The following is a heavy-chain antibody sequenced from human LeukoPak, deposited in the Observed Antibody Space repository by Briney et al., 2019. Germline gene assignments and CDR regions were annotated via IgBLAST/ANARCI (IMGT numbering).Heavy chain of an antibody. J-gene: IGHJ4*02. CDR3: ATSGSYYRFEY. CDR1: GFTFSSYW. CDR2: INSDGSST. V-gene: IGHV3-74*01. Sequence: GGSLRLSCAVSGFTFSSYWMHWVRQAPGKGLVWVSRINSDGSSTNYADSVKGRFTISRDNSKNTLYLQMNSLRAEDTAVYYCATSGSYYRFEYWGQGTLVTVSS. D-gene: IGHD1-26*01.